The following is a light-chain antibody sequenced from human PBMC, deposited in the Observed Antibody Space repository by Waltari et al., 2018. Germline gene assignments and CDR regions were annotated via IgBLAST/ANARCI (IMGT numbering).Light chain of an antibody. V-gene: IGLV4-69*01. CDR2: VNSDGSH. CDR3: ETGGHGTWV. Sequence: QLVLTHSHSASASLVSSVKLTCTLSRGHLTNVHACHQQQPGKGPRLLMKVNSDGSHRKGDDIPDRFSGSGSGPERYLTISSLQSEDEADYYCETGGHGTWVFGGGTKLTVL. J-gene: IGLJ3*02. CDR1: RGHLTNV.